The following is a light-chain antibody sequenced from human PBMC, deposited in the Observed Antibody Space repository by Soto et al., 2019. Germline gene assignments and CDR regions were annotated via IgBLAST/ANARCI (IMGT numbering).Light chain of an antibody. Sequence: QSALTQPASVSGSPGQSIIISCTGTSSDLGSYNYVSWYQQHPVKVPKLMIYEVSNRPSGVSNRFSGSKSGNTATLTISGLQAEDEADYYCNSYTSSSTVIFGGGTKVTVL. CDR1: SSDLGSYNY. J-gene: IGLJ2*01. CDR3: NSYTSSSTVI. CDR2: EVS. V-gene: IGLV2-14*01.